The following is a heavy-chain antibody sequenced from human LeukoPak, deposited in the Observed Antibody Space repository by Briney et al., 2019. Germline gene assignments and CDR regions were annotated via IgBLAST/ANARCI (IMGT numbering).Heavy chain of an antibody. V-gene: IGHV4-39*07. J-gene: IGHJ4*02. D-gene: IGHD3-16*02. CDR2: MYSSGAT. CDR3: ARVCADYVWGSYRPPTLDY. Sequence: PSETLSLTCTVSGDSISNNFYYWGWIRQPPGKGLEWIASMYSSGATYYNPSLKSRVTISLDTSKNHLSLNLTFVTAADTAVYYCARVCADYVWGSYRPPTLDYWGLGTLVTVSS. CDR1: GDSISNNFYY.